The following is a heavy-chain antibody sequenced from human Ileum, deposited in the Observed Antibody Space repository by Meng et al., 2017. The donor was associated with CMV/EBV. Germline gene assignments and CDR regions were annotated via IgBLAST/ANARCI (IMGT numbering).Heavy chain of an antibody. D-gene: IGHD3-16*01. Sequence: GESLKISCAASGFTFSSYAMHWVRQAPGKGLEWVAVISYDGSNKYYADSVKGRFTISRDNSKNTLYLQMNSLRAEDTAVYYCARERAGTFTYFDYWGQVTLVTVSS. V-gene: IGHV3-30-3*01. CDR3: ARERAGTFTYFDY. J-gene: IGHJ4*02. CDR2: ISYDGSNK. CDR1: GFTFSSYA.